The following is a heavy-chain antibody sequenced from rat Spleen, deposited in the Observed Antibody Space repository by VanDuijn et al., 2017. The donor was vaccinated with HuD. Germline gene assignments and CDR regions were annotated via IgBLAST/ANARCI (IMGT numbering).Heavy chain of an antibody. J-gene: IGHJ3*01. CDR3: ASLNYGRDY. D-gene: IGHD1-11*01. Sequence: EVHLVESGGGLVQPGRSMKLSCAASGFTFSDYYMAWVRQAPTKGLEWVASISTSGGSTYYRDSVKGRFTVSRDNAKSTLYLQMDSLRSEDTATYYCASLNYGRDYWGQGTLVTVSS. V-gene: IGHV5-25*01. CDR2: ISTSGGST. CDR1: GFTFSDYY.